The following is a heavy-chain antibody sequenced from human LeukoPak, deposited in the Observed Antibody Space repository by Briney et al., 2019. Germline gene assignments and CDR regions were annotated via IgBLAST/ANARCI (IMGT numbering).Heavy chain of an antibody. CDR1: GFTFSSYG. CDR2: ISGSGGST. D-gene: IGHD1-26*01. V-gene: IGHV3-23*01. Sequence: SGGSLRLSCAASGFTFSSYGMSWVRQAPGKGLEWVSAISGSGGSTYYADSVKGRFTISRDNSKNTLYLQMNSLRAEDTAVYYCARGGSYGYFDYWGQGTLVTVSS. J-gene: IGHJ4*02. CDR3: ARGGSYGYFDY.